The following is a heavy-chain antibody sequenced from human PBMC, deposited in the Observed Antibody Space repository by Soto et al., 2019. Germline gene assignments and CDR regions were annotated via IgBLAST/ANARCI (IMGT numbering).Heavy chain of an antibody. Sequence: PGGSLSLSCAASGFTFSSYAMSWVRQAPGKGLEWVSAISGSGGSTYYADSVKGRFTISRDNSKNTLYLQMNSLRAEDTAVYYCAKIIDRIAVAGTPQDYYDYYGMDVWGQGTTVTVSS. D-gene: IGHD6-19*01. CDR2: ISGSGGST. J-gene: IGHJ6*02. V-gene: IGHV3-23*01. CDR3: AKIIDRIAVAGTPQDYYDYYGMDV. CDR1: GFTFSSYA.